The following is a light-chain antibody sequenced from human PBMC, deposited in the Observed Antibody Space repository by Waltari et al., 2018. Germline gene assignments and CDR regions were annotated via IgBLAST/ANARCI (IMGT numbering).Light chain of an antibody. V-gene: IGKV1-39*01. CDR1: QSIGRY. J-gene: IGKJ2*01. CDR2: AAS. CDR3: QQSYSSPYT. Sequence: DIQMTQSPSSLSASVGDRVTITCRASQSIGRYLNWYQQKPGKATKLLIFAASSLQSGVPSRFSGSGSGTDFTVTISSLQPEDFATYSCQQSYSSPYTFGQGTNLEIK.